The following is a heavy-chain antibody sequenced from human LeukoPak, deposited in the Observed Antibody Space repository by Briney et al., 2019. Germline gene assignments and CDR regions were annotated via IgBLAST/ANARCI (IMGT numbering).Heavy chain of an antibody. J-gene: IGHJ2*01. CDR2: IYYSGST. CDR3: ARGLVEMATRYFDL. D-gene: IGHD5-24*01. Sequence: SETLSLTCTVSGGSISSGGYYWSWIRQHPGKSLEWIGYIYYSGSTYYNPSLKSRVTISVDTSKNQFSLKLSSVTAADTAVYYCARGLVEMATRYFDLWGRGTLVTVSS. CDR1: GGSISSGGYY. V-gene: IGHV4-31*03.